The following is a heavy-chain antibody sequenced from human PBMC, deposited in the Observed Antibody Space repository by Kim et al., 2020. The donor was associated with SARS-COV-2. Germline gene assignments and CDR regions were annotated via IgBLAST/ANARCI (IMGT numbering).Heavy chain of an antibody. V-gene: IGHV3-74*01. CDR2: GRST. Sequence: GRSTSCADSVKGRFTISRDNAKNTLYLQMNSLRAEDTAVYYCASGLTPGQYWGQGTLVTVSS. CDR3: ASGLTPGQY. D-gene: IGHD2-15*01. J-gene: IGHJ4*02.